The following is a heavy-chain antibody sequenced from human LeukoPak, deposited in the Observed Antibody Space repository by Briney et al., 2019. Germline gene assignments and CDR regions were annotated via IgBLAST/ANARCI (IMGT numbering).Heavy chain of an antibody. D-gene: IGHD3-16*02. J-gene: IGHJ4*02. CDR3: AKDPASRVMITFGGVIPALDY. CDR2: IRYDGSNK. V-gene: IGHV3-30*02. CDR1: GFTFSSYG. Sequence: GGSLRLSCAASGFTFSSYGMHWVRQAPGKGLGWVAFIRYDGSNKYYADSVKGRFTISRENSKNTLYLQMNSLRAEDTAVYYCAKDPASRVMITFGGVIPALDYWGQGTLVTVSS.